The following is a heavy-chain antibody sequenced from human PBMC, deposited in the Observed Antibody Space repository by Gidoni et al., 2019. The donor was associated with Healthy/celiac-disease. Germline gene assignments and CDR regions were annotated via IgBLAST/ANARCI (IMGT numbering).Heavy chain of an antibody. D-gene: IGHD3-3*01. CDR1: TFSSYG. CDR2: ISYDGSNK. CDR3: AKGCDFWSGYGPYGMDV. V-gene: IGHV3-30*18. J-gene: IGHJ6*02. Sequence: TFSSYGMHWVRQAPGKGLEWVAVISYDGSNKYYADSVKGRFTISRDNSKNTLYLQMNSLRAEDTAVYYCAKGCDFWSGYGPYGMDVWGQGTTVTVSS.